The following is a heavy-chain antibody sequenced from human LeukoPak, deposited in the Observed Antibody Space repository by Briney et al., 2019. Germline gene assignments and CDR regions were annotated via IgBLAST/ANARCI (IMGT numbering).Heavy chain of an antibody. J-gene: IGHJ4*02. V-gene: IGHV3-33*01. CDR1: GFTFSNYG. CDR2: ISYDGKNI. CDR3: ARTYSRESGYDFVFHY. D-gene: IGHD5-12*01. Sequence: PGGSLRLSCAASGFTFSNYGMHWVRQAPGKGLEWVSAISYDGKNIHYADSVKGRFTISRDNSRNTVYLQMNSLRVEDTAVYYCARTYSRESGYDFVFHYWGQGTRVTVSS.